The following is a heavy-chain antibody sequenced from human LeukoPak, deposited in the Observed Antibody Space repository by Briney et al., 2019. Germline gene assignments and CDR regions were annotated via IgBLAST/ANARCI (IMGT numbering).Heavy chain of an antibody. CDR3: AREGDTILDY. CDR2: ISGSGGST. V-gene: IGHV3-23*01. D-gene: IGHD3-9*01. Sequence: GGSLRLSCAASGFTFSSYAMSWVHQAPGKGLEWVSAISGSGGSTYYADSVKGRFTISRDNAKNSLYLQMNSLRAEDTAVYYCAREGDTILDYWGQGTLVTVSS. J-gene: IGHJ4*02. CDR1: GFTFSSYA.